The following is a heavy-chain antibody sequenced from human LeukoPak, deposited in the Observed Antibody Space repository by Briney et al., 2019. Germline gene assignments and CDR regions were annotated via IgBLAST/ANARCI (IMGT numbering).Heavy chain of an antibody. Sequence: SETLSLTCTVSGGSINSYYWSWIRQPPGKGLEWIGYIYYSGTTIYNPSLKSRVTISVETSKNQFSLKLRSMTAADTAVYYCARHGYSSSYWYFDLWGRGSLVTVSS. CDR3: ARHGYSSSYWYFDL. D-gene: IGHD4-11*01. V-gene: IGHV4-59*08. J-gene: IGHJ2*01. CDR1: GGSINSYY. CDR2: IYYSGTT.